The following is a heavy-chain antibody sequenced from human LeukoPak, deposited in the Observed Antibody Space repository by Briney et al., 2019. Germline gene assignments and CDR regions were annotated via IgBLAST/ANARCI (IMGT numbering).Heavy chain of an antibody. J-gene: IGHJ6*02. CDR2: FDPEDGET. D-gene: IGHD3-9*01. Sequence: ASVKVSCKVSGYTLTELSMHWVRQAPGKGLEWTGGFDPEDGETIYAQKFQGRVTMTEDTSTDTAYMELSSLRSEDTAVYYCATQYYDILTGKYYYGMDVWGQGTTVTVSS. CDR3: ATQYYDILTGKYYYGMDV. CDR1: GYTLTELS. V-gene: IGHV1-24*01.